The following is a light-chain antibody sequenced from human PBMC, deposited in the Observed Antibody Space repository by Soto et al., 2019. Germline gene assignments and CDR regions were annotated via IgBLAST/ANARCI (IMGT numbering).Light chain of an antibody. Sequence: EIVLTQSPGTLSLSLGERATLSCRASQSVSSNYLAWYQQKPGQAPRLLIYEKSSRANGIPDRFSGSGSGTDFTLSISRLEPEDFAVYYCQKYGNGNSPRYRFGQGTRLEIK. CDR3: QKYGNGNSPRYR. J-gene: IGKJ2*03. V-gene: IGKV3-20*01. CDR1: QSVSSNY. CDR2: EKS.